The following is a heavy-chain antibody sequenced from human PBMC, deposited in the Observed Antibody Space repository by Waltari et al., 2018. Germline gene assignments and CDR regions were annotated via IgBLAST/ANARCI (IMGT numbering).Heavy chain of an antibody. Sequence: QVQLVQSGAEVKKPGSSVKVSCTASGGTFSSYAISWVRQAPGQGLEWMGGSSPSFGTANYAQKFQGRVTITADKSTSTADMELSSLRSEDTAVYYCATPPYYYYYYMDVWGKGTTVTVSS. V-gene: IGHV1-69*14. J-gene: IGHJ6*03. CDR3: ATPPYYYYYYMDV. CDR2: SSPSFGTA. CDR1: GGTFSSYA.